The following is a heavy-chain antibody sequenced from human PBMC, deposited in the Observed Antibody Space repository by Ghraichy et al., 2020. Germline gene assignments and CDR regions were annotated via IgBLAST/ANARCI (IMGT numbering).Heavy chain of an antibody. J-gene: IGHJ6*02. CDR1: GGSIRSGDHY. V-gene: IGHV4-30-4*01. D-gene: IGHD3-3*01. CDR2: IYYSGNT. CDR3: ARAYVIWSGSHRKMDV. Sequence: SETLSLTCTVSGGSIRSGDHYWSWIRQPPGRGLEWIGYIYYSGNTYYTPSLKSRVAMSVDTSKNQFSLRVTSVTAADTAVYYCARAYVIWSGSHRKMDVWGQGTTVTVAS.